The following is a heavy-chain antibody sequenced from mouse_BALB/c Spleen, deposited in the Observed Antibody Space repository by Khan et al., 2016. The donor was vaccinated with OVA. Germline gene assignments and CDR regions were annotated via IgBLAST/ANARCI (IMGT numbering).Heavy chain of an antibody. Sequence: EVKLLESGGGLVQPGGSLKLSCAASGFDFSRYWMSWVRQAPGKGLEWIGEINPDSSTINYTPSLKDKFIISRDNAKNTLYLQMSKVRSEDTALYYCARLDYGYYAMDYWGQGTSVTVSS. J-gene: IGHJ4*01. CDR3: ARLDYGYYAMDY. D-gene: IGHD1-2*01. V-gene: IGHV4-1*02. CDR1: GFDFSRYW. CDR2: INPDSSTI.